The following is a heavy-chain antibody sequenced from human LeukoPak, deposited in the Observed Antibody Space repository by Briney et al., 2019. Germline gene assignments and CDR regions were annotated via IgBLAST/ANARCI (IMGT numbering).Heavy chain of an antibody. D-gene: IGHD4-17*01. J-gene: IGHJ6*03. CDR3: AKGKVTTFYYYYYMDV. CDR2: ISGSGGST. Sequence: GGSLRLSCAASGFTFSSYAMSWVRQAPGKGLEWVSAISGSGGSTYYADPVKGRFTISRDNSKNTLYLQMNSLRAEDTAVYYCAKGKVTTFYYYYYMDVWGKGTTVTVSS. CDR1: GFTFSSYA. V-gene: IGHV3-23*01.